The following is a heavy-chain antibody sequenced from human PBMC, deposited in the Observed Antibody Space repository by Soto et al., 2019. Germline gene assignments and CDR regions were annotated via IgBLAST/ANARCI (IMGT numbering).Heavy chain of an antibody. CDR2: MNPNTGNS. V-gene: IGHV1-8*01. D-gene: IGHD1-1*01. CDR3: ARRAETNGWNGFGADKYYFDF. J-gene: IGHJ4*02. CDR1: GYTFTSYD. Sequence: ASVKVSCKASGYTFTSYDIYWVRQATGQGLEWMGWMNPNTGNSGYAQKFQGRVTMTSDTSISTAHMELSSLRSEDTTVYYCARRAETNGWNGFGADKYYFDFWGQGTLVTVSS.